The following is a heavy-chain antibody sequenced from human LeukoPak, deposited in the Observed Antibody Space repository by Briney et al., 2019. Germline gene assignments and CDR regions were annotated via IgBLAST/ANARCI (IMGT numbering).Heavy chain of an antibody. V-gene: IGHV3-23*01. CDR1: GFTFSSYA. CDR3: ARGNYGVGYYMDV. CDR2: ISGSGGST. J-gene: IGHJ6*03. D-gene: IGHD2-8*01. Sequence: PGGSLRLSCAASGFTFSSYAMSWVRQAPGKGLEWVSAISGSGGSTYYADSVKGRFTISRDNAKNSLYLQMNSLRAEDTAVYYCARGNYGVGYYMDVWGKGTTVTVSS.